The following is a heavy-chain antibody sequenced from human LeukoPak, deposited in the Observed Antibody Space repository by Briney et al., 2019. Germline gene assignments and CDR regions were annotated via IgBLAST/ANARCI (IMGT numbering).Heavy chain of an antibody. CDR3: ARSMTRGTTVVMADY. CDR1: GFTFSSYG. D-gene: IGHD4-23*01. Sequence: GGPLRLSCAASGFTFSSYGMHWVRQAPGKGLEGVAVIWYDGSNKYYADSVKGRFTISRDNSKNTLYLQMNSLRAEDTAVYYCARSMTRGTTVVMADYWGQGTLVTVSS. CDR2: IWYDGSNK. V-gene: IGHV3-33*01. J-gene: IGHJ4*02.